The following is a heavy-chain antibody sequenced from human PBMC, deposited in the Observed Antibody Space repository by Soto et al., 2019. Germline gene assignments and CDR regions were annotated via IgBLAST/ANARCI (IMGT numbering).Heavy chain of an antibody. CDR3: ARGARYDTLTGYL. CDR2: SSSSGQNI. Sequence: GGSLRLSCEGSGFNFRDYSINWVRQAPGKGLEWVSFSSSSGQNIKYADSVKGRFTISRDNAKNSVHLQMNSLRVEDTAIYYCARGARYDTLTGYLWGQGTRVTVSS. D-gene: IGHD3-9*01. CDR1: GFNFRDYS. J-gene: IGHJ5*02. V-gene: IGHV3-21*06.